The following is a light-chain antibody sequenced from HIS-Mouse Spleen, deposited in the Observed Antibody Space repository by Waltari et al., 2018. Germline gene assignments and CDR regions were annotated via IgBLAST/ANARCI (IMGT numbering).Light chain of an antibody. CDR2: ESS. Sequence: QSALTQPASVSGSPGQSITISCTVTSSDVGRLNLGVWYPQHPGKAPKLMIYESSNRPSGVSNRFSGSKSGNTASLTISGLQAEDEADYYCCSYAGSSTVVFGGGTKLTVL. CDR1: SSDVGRLNL. J-gene: IGLJ2*01. CDR3: CSYAGSSTVV. V-gene: IGLV2-23*01.